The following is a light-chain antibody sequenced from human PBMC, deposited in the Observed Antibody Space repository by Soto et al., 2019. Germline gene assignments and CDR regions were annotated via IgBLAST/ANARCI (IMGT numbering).Light chain of an antibody. Sequence: DIVLTQTPLFLSVTPGQPASISCRSTQSLLHSDGKPYFYWFLQKAGQPPQLLIYEVSNRFSGVSDRLSGSGSVTDFTLKISRVEADDVGMYYGMQSIKLPYTFGQGTKLEIK. V-gene: IGKV2D-29*01. CDR1: QSLLHSDGKPY. CDR2: EVS. J-gene: IGKJ2*01. CDR3: MQSIKLPYT.